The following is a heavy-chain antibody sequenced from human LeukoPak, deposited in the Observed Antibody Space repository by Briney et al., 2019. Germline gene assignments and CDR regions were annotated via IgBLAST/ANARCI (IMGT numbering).Heavy chain of an antibody. Sequence: ASVKVSCKACGYTFSDYYMHWVRQDPGQGLEWMGWINPNSGGTNYAQKFQGRVTMTRDMSISTAYMELSRLTSDDTAVYYCARATIADSSTYYIDYWGLGTLVTISS. CDR2: INPNSGGT. CDR3: ARATIADSSTYYIDY. V-gene: IGHV1-2*02. CDR1: GYTFSDYY. D-gene: IGHD3-22*01. J-gene: IGHJ4*02.